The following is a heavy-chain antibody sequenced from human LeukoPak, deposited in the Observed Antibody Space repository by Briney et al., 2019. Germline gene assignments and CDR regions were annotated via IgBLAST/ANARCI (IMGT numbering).Heavy chain of an antibody. V-gene: IGHV4-4*02. J-gene: IGHJ4*02. CDR3: ARTYDYVWGSYRSHSFDS. Sequence: HSETLSLTCAVSGVSITINKWWSWVRPPPGKGLEWIGSLYHTGRAYYNPSLKSRVTISMDVSKNHFSLKLSSVTAADTAVYYCARTYDYVWGSYRSHSFDSWGQGTLVTVSS. CDR2: LYHTGRA. D-gene: IGHD3-16*02. CDR1: GVSITINKW.